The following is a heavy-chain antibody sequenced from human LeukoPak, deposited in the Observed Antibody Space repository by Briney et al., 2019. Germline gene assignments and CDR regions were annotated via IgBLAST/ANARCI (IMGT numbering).Heavy chain of an antibody. V-gene: IGHV3-30-3*01. Sequence: GGAPRLSCAASGFTFSSYAMHYVRQAPGKGLEWVAVISYNGSNKYYADYAKGRCTISRDNSKNTLYLQMNSLRAEDTAVYYCARVGIEIAVAGDYDYWGQGTLVTVSS. CDR2: ISYNGSNK. CDR3: ARVGIEIAVAGDYDY. D-gene: IGHD6-19*01. J-gene: IGHJ4*02. CDR1: GFTFSSYA.